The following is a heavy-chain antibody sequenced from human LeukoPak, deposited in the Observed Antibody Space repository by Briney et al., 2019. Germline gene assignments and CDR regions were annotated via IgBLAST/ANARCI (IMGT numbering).Heavy chain of an antibody. Sequence: TVKVSCKASGGTFSSYAISWVRQAPGQGLEWMGRIIPILGIANYAQKFQGRVTITADKSTSTAYMELSSLRSEDTAVYYCARPRYCTNGVCYTRSFDYWGQGTLVTVSS. V-gene: IGHV1-69*04. CDR2: IIPILGIA. J-gene: IGHJ4*02. D-gene: IGHD2-8*01. CDR3: ARPRYCTNGVCYTRSFDY. CDR1: GGTFSSYA.